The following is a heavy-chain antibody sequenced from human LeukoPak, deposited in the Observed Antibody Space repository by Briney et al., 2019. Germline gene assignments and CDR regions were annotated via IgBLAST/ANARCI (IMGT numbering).Heavy chain of an antibody. CDR1: GGSISSGDYY. Sequence: SQTLSLTCTVSGGSISSGDYYWSWIRQPPGKGLQRIGYIYYSGSTYYNPSLKSRVTISVVTSKNQFSLKLSSVTAADTAVYYCARVPLPTYYYDSSGDDAFDIWGQGTMVTVSS. CDR3: ARVPLPTYYYDSSGDDAFDI. V-gene: IGHV4-30-4*01. CDR2: IYYSGST. J-gene: IGHJ3*02. D-gene: IGHD3-22*01.